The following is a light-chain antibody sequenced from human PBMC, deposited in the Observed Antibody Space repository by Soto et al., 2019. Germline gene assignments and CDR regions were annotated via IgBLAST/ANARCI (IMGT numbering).Light chain of an antibody. CDR2: GAS. V-gene: IGKV1-17*01. Sequence: DIQMTQSPSSLSASVGDRVTITCRASQGIRNDLGWFQQKPGKAPKRLIYGASSRATGIPDRFSGSGSGTDFTLTISRLEPEDFAVYYCQQYGSSPTFGQGTKVEIK. CDR3: QQYGSSPT. J-gene: IGKJ1*01. CDR1: QGIRND.